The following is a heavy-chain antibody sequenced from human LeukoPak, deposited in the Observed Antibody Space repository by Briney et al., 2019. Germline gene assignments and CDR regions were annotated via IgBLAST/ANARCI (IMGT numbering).Heavy chain of an antibody. J-gene: IGHJ3*02. CDR2: INPDSGGT. D-gene: IGHD3-16*02. V-gene: IGHV1-2*02. CDR1: GYTFTGYY. Sequence: ASVKVSCTTSGYTFTGYYIQWVRQAPGQGLEWMGYINPDSGGTNYAQEFQGRVTMTRDTSISTAYMELNRLRSDDTAVYYCARGEMITFGGVIVISTFGIWGQGTMVTVS. CDR3: ARGEMITFGGVIVISTFGI.